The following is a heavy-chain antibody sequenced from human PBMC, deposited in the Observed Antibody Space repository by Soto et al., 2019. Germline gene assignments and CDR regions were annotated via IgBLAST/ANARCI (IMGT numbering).Heavy chain of an antibody. CDR3: ARDDFYGMDV. J-gene: IGHJ6*02. Sequence: GGSLRLSCTASGFTFGDYAMSWFRQAPGKGLEWVGFIRSKAYGGTTEYAASVKGRFTISRDDSKSIAYLQMNSLRAEDTAVYYCARDDFYGMDVWGQGTTVTVSS. CDR2: IRSKAYGGTT. CDR1: GFTFGDYA. V-gene: IGHV3-49*03.